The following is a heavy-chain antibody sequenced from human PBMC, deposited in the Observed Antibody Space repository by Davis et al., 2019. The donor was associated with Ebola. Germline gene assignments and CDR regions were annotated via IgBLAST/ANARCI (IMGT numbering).Heavy chain of an antibody. J-gene: IGHJ4*02. CDR3: AVAAVDMATLETIEY. CDR1: GGSFTAYH. CDR2: INYSGST. Sequence: SETLSLTCAVSGGSFTAYHWSWIRQPPGKGLEWIGEINYSGSTNNNPSLKSRVTISLDTSKKESSLKLNSVTAADTAVYYCAVAAVDMATLETIEYWGQGTQVTVSS. D-gene: IGHD5-24*01. V-gene: IGHV4-34*01.